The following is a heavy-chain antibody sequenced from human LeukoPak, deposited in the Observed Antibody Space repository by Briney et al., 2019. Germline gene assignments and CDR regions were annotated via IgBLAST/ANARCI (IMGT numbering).Heavy chain of an antibody. D-gene: IGHD1-26*01. J-gene: IGHJ6*02. CDR3: ARDKGSRGYYGMDV. CDR2: IRSSSSTI. V-gene: IGHV3-48*04. Sequence: GGSLRLSCAASGFTFSSYSMNWVRQAPGKGLEWVSYIRSSSSTIYYADSVKGRFTISRDNAKNSLYLQMNSLRAEDTAVYYCARDKGSRGYYGMDVWGQGTTVTVSS. CDR1: GFTFSSYS.